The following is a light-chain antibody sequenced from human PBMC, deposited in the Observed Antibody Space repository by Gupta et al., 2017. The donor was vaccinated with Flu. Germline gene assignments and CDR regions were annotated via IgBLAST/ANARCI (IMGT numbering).Light chain of an antibody. CDR3: KAWDRGTVV. V-gene: IGLV3-1*01. J-gene: IGLJ2*01. CDR1: TLGDNF. CDR2: QDS. Sequence: SFHLTQPPSVSVDPGQSATITCSGDTLGDNFSSWYQHRQGQATLLLIYQDSKRPAGVPDRFSGANSGNTATLTVGGTQDGDEADYYCKAWDRGTVVFGGGTRLTVL.